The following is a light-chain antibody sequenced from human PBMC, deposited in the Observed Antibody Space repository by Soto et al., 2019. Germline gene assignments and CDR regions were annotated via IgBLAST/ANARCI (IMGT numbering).Light chain of an antibody. CDR2: GAS. CDR1: QSVSSNF. V-gene: IGKV3-20*01. CDR3: QQYGSSQT. J-gene: IGKJ4*01. Sequence: EIVLTQSPGTLSLSPGERATLSRRASQSVSSNFLAWYQQKPGQAPRLLIYGASSRATGIPDRFSGSGSGTDFTLTISRLEPEDFAVYYCQQYGSSQTFGGGTKVEIK.